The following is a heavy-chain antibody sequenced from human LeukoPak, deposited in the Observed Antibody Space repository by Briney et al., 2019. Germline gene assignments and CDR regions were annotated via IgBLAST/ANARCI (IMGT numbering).Heavy chain of an antibody. D-gene: IGHD3-22*01. V-gene: IGHV3-53*01. CDR1: GFTVSSSY. CDR2: IHSDGSR. J-gene: IGHJ4*02. CDR3: ARDLDYYDSSGSHRRRNYFDY. Sequence: GGSLRLSCAASGFTVSSSYMSWVRQAPGKGLEWVSIIHSDGSRYYSDSVKGQFTISSDTSKNTLYLQINSLRGEDPAMYYCARDLDYYDSSGSHRRRNYFDYWGQGTLVTVSS.